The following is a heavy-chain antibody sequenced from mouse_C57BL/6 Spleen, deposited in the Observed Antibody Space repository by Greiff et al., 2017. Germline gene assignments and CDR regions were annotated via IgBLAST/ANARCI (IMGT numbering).Heavy chain of an antibody. D-gene: IGHD3-2*02. CDR2: ISSGSSTI. CDR1: GFTFSDYG. J-gene: IGHJ3*01. Sequence: EVKLVESGGGLVKPGGSLKLSCAASGFTFSDYGMHWVRQAPEKGLEWVAYISSGSSTIYYAATVKGRFTISRDNAKNTLFLQMTSLRSEDTAMYYCARSTAQATIAYWGQGTLVTVSA. V-gene: IGHV5-17*01. CDR3: ARSTAQATIAY.